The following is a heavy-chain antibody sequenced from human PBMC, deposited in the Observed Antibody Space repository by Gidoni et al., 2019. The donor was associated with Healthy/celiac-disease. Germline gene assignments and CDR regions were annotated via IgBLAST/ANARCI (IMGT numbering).Heavy chain of an antibody. J-gene: IGHJ4*02. V-gene: IGHV3-33*01. Sequence: QVQLVESGGGVVQPGRSLRLSCAASGFTFSSYGMHWVRQAPGKGLEWVAVIWYDGSNKYYADSVKGRFTISRDNSKNTLYLKMNSLRAEETAVYYCARESGVSNFDYWGQGTLVTVSS. CDR2: IWYDGSNK. CDR3: ARESGVSNFDY. CDR1: GFTFSSYG.